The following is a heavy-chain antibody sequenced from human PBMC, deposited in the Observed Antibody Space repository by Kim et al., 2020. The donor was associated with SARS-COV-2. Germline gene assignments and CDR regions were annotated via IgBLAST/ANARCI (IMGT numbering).Heavy chain of an antibody. CDR2: INPDSGGT. J-gene: IGHJ6*02. V-gene: IGHV1-2*06. D-gene: IGHD6-19*01. CDR3: ARDLEWLVLDYYYGMDV. Sequence: ASVKVSCKASGYSFIGFYIHWVRQAPGQGLEWMGRINPDSGGTNYAQQFQGRVTMTRDTSISTAYMEVSRLRSDDTAVYYCARDLEWLVLDYYYGMDVWGHGTTVTVSS. CDR1: GYSFIGFY.